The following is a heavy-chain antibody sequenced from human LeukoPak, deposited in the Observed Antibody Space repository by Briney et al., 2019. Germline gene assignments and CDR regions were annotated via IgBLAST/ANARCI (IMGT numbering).Heavy chain of an antibody. CDR3: AREAPSCSGGSCYGDYFDS. Sequence: ASVKVSCMASVGTFSSYAISWVRQAPGQGREWIGGIIPIFGTANYAQKFQGRVTITADKSTSTAYMELSSLTSDDTAVYYCAREAPSCSGGSCYGDYFDSWGQGTLVTVSS. CDR1: VGTFSSYA. J-gene: IGHJ4*02. CDR2: IIPIFGTA. D-gene: IGHD2-15*01. V-gene: IGHV1-69*06.